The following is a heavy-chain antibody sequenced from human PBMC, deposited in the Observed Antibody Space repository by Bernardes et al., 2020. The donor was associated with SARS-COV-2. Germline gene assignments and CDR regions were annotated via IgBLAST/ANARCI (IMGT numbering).Heavy chain of an antibody. J-gene: IGHJ4*02. CDR3: ARGPRVRYCSSTSCYTGSFDY. V-gene: IGHV6-1*01. CDR2: TYYRSKWYN. CDR1: GDSVSSNSAA. D-gene: IGHD2-2*02. Sequence: SQTLSLTCAISGDSVSSNSAAWNWIRQSPSRGLEWLGRTYYRSKWYNDYAVSVKSRITINPDTSKNQFSLQLNSVTPEDTAVYYCARGPRVRYCSSTSCYTGSFDYWGQGTLVTVSS.